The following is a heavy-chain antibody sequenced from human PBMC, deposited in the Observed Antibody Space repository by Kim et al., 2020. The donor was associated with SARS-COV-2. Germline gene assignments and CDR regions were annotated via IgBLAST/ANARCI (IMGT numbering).Heavy chain of an antibody. CDR1: GFTFSSYA. J-gene: IGHJ4*02. CDR3: AKVGGIEAAGQNWGYCDY. CDR2: ISGSCGGT. V-gene: IGHV3-23*01. D-gene: IGHD7-27*01. Sequence: GGSLRLSCAASGFTFSSYAMSWVRQAPGKGLEWVSAISGSCGGTYYADSVKGRFTISRDNSKNTLYLQMNSLRAEDTAVYYCAKVGGIEAAGQNWGYCDYWGQGTLVPVSS.